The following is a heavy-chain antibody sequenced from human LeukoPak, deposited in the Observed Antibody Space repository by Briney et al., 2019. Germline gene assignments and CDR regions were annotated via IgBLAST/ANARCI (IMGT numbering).Heavy chain of an antibody. V-gene: IGHV4-39*01. CDR1: GGSISSSSYY. D-gene: IGHD6-13*01. Sequence: SETLSLTXTVSGGSISSSSYYWGWIRQPPGKGLEWIGRIYYSGSTYYNPSLKSRVTLSVDTSKNQFSLKLSSVTAADTAVYYCARLGSSSWFDYWGQGTLVTVSS. CDR2: IYYSGST. CDR3: ARLGSSSWFDY. J-gene: IGHJ4*02.